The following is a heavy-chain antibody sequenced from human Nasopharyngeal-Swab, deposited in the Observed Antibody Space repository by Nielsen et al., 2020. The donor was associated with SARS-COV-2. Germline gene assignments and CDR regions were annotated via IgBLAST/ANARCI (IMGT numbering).Heavy chain of an antibody. V-gene: IGHV3-23*01. CDR2: ISANGDIT. J-gene: IGHJ4*02. D-gene: IGHD5-18*01. Sequence: GESLKISCAASGFVFSKYAMSWVRQAPGKDLEWVSAISANGDITNYADSVKGRFIISRDNSKNSLYLQLNSLRAEDTAVYYCAKDIYSFGPYFDYWGQGTVVTVSS. CDR3: AKDIYSFGPYFDY. CDR1: GFVFSKYA.